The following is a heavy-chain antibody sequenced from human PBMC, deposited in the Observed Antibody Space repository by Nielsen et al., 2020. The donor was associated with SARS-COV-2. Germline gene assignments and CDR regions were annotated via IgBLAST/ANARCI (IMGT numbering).Heavy chain of an antibody. Sequence: SETLSLTCTVSGGSISSGDYYWSWIRQPPGKGLEWIGYIYYSGSTYYNPSLKSRVTISVDTSKNQFSLRLNSVTAADTASYYCARDHVGDMATSWGQGTLVTVSS. D-gene: IGHD5-24*01. CDR1: GGSISSGDYY. CDR3: ARDHVGDMATS. V-gene: IGHV4-30-4*01. CDR2: IYYSGST. J-gene: IGHJ5*02.